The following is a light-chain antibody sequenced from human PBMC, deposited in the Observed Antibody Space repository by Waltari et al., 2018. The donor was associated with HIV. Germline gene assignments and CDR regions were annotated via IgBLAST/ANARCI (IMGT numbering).Light chain of an antibody. CDR2: DAS. V-gene: IGKV3-11*01. J-gene: IGKJ5*01. CDR3: QQRSNWAPT. CDR1: QSVSSY. Sequence: EIVLTQFPATLSLSSGERATLSCRASQSVSSYLAWYQQKPGQAPRLLIYDASNRAAGIPARFSGRGSGTDFTLTISSLETEDCAVYYCQQRSNWAPTFGQGTRLDIK.